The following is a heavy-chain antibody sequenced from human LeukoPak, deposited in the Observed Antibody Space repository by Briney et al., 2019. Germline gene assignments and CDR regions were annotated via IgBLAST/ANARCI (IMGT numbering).Heavy chain of an antibody. D-gene: IGHD2-21*01. CDR3: TRGGGGSFPHD. Sequence: KPGGSLRLSCAASGFTFSSYSMNWVRQAPGKGLEWVSSISSGTSYIYYADSVKGRFTISRDNAKNTLYLQMNSLRAEDTAVYYCTRGGGGSFPHDWGQGTLVTVSS. J-gene: IGHJ4*02. CDR2: ISSGTSYI. V-gene: IGHV3-21*04. CDR1: GFTFSSYS.